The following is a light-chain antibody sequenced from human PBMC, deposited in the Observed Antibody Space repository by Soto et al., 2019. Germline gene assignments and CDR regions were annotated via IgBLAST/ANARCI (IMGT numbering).Light chain of an antibody. J-gene: IGKJ4*01. V-gene: IGKV1-27*01. CDR3: QKYDSAPLT. CDR2: AAS. Sequence: DVHMTQSPSSLSASVGDRVTITCRARQGITRSLAWYQQTPGKAPKLLIYAASTLQSGVPSRFSGSGSGTDFTLTISSLQPEDVAIYHCQKYDSAPLTFGGGTKVEIK. CDR1: QGITRS.